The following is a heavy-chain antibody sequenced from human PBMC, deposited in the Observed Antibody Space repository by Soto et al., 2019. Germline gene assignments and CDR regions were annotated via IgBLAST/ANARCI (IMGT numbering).Heavy chain of an antibody. CDR3: ARGYCSGGSCYSVYDYYGMDV. CDR2: IYHSGST. CDR1: GGSISSSNW. V-gene: IGHV4-4*02. Sequence: SETLSLTCAVSGGSISSSNWWSWVRQPPGKGLEWIGEIYHSGSTNYNPSLKSRVTISVDKSKNQFSLKLSSVTAADTAVYYCARGYCSGGSCYSVYDYYGMDVWGQGTTVTVSS. D-gene: IGHD2-15*01. J-gene: IGHJ6*02.